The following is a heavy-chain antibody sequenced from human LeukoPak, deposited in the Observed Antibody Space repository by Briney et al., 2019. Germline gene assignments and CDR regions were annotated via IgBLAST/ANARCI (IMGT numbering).Heavy chain of an antibody. J-gene: IGHJ6*02. CDR2: VNHNGNVN. D-gene: IGHD3-16*01. V-gene: IGHV3-7*03. CDR3: ARGGGLDV. Sequence: GGSLRLSCAASGFTFSSYSMNWVRQAPGKGLEWVASVNHNGNVNYYVDSVKGRFTISRDNAKNSLYLQMSNLRAEDTAVYFCARGGGLDVWGQGATVTVSS. CDR1: GFTFSSYS.